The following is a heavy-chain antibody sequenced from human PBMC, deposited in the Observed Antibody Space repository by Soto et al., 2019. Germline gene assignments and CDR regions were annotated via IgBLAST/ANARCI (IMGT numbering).Heavy chain of an antibody. CDR1: VVTFSSYW. CDR3: TRDFQGPLDYGMDV. D-gene: IGHD1-1*01. Sequence: PGGTLRLPCADSVVTFSSYWMSWVRQAPGKGLEWVANVKYDGSQTYYVGSVKGRFTSSRDNAKNSLYLQMTSLRAEDTAVYYCTRDFQGPLDYGMDVWGQGTTVTVSS. J-gene: IGHJ6*02. CDR2: VKYDGSQT. V-gene: IGHV3-7*01.